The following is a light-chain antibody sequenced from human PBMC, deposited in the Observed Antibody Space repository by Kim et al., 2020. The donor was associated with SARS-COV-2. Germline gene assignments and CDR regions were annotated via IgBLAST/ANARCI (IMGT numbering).Light chain of an antibody. J-gene: IGLJ3*02. CDR3: SAWDTSLDVWV. V-gene: IGLV10-54*01. CDR2: RNG. CDR1: SNNVSTQG. Sequence: TATLTCTGNSNNVSTQGAAWLQQHHGHPPKLVFYRNGKRPSWTSERFSASRSGNTASLTITGLQPEDEADYSCSAWDTSLDVWVFGGGTQLTVL.